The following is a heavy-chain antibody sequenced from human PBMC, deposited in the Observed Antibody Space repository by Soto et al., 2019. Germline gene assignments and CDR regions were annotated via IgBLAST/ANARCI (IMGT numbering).Heavy chain of an antibody. CDR1: GFDFSGFW. CDR3: ARGGRDLDY. D-gene: IGHD2-21*02. Sequence: VQVVESGGGLVQPGGSLRLSCEVSGFDFSGFWMNWVRQAPGKGLEWVANINHGGSEKNFVDSVKGRFTNSRDNAKNSLYLQMNSLRAEDTAVYYCARGGRDLDYWGQGTLVTVSS. V-gene: IGHV3-7*04. J-gene: IGHJ4*02. CDR2: INHGGSEK.